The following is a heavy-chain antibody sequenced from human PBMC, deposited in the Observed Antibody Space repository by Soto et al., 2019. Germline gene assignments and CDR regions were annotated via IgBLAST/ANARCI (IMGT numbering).Heavy chain of an antibody. Sequence: EVQLLESGGGLVQPGGSLRLSCAASGFTFSSYAMSWVRQAPGKGLEWVSAISGSGGSTYYADSVKGRFTISRDNSKNTLYLQMNSLRAEDTAVYYCAKSIPMVRGVSISFEDYYYYGMDVWGQGTTVTVSS. CDR3: AKSIPMVRGVSISFEDYYYYGMDV. D-gene: IGHD3-10*01. CDR2: ISGSGGST. V-gene: IGHV3-23*01. J-gene: IGHJ6*02. CDR1: GFTFSSYA.